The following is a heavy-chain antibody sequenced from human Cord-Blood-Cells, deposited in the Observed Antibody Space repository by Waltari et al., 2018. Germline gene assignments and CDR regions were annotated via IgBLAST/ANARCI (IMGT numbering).Heavy chain of an antibody. V-gene: IGHV5-51*01. CDR3: ARTADSSSWYFDL. D-gene: IGHD6-6*01. J-gene: IGHJ2*01. CDR1: AYSFTSYS. CDR2: IYPGDSDT. Sequence: VQLVQSGAEVKKPGESLKHSCKGSAYSFTSYSIGWVRPMPGKGLEWMGIIYPGDSDTRYSPSFQGQVTISADKSISTAYLQWSSLKASDTAMYYCARTADSSSWYFDLWGRGTLVTVSS.